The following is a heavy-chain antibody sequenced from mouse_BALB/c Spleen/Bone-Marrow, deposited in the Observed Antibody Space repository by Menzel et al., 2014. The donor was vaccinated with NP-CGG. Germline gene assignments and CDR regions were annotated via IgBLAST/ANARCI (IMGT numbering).Heavy chain of an antibody. D-gene: IGHD2-2*01. J-gene: IGHJ2*01. V-gene: IGHV1-87*01. CDR3: ARRNYGYDY. CDR1: GYTFTSYW. Sequence: QVQLKESGAELARPGASVKLSCKASGYTFTSYWMQWVKQRPGQGLEWIGAIYPGDGDTRYTQKFKGKASLTADKSPSTAYMQLSSLASEDSAVYYCARRNYGYDYWGQGTTLTVSS. CDR2: IYPGDGDT.